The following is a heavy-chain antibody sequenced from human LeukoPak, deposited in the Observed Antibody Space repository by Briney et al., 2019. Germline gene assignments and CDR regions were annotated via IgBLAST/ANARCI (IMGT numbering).Heavy chain of an antibody. D-gene: IGHD3-3*01. Sequence: SETLSLTCAVYGGPFSGYYWSWIRQPPGKGLEWIGEINHSGSTNYNPSLKSRVTIAVDTSKNQFSLKLSSVTAADTAVYYCARGSYDFWSGYYAYRQYYYYYMDVWGKGTTVTVSS. CDR3: ARGSYDFWSGYYAYRQYYYYYMDV. CDR1: GGPFSGYY. J-gene: IGHJ6*03. CDR2: INHSGST. V-gene: IGHV4-34*01.